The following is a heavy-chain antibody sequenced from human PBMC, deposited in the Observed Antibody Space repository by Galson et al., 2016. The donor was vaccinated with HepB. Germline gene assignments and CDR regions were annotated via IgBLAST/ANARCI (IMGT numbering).Heavy chain of an antibody. CDR3: AGAGCSGGSCYYNWFDP. V-gene: IGHV4-4*02. J-gene: IGHJ5*02. CDR2: IYHSGST. CDR1: GGSISSTHW. D-gene: IGHD2-15*01. Sequence: ETLSLTCAVSGGSISSTHWWSWVRQPPGKGLEWIGEIYHSGSTNYNPSLKSRVTVSVDKSKNQFSLKLSSVTAADTAVYYCAGAGCSGGSCYYNWFDPWGQGTLVTVSS.